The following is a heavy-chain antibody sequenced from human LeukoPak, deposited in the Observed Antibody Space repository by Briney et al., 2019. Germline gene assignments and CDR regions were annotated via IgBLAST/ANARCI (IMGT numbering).Heavy chain of an antibody. D-gene: IGHD3-22*01. CDR3: AKGHYDSSGYYGLVDY. CDR1: GFAFSSYA. CDR2: ISGSGDYT. Sequence: GGSLRLSCAASGFAFSSYAMSWVRQAPGKGLEWVSTISGSGDYTYYADSVKGRFTISRDNSKNTLYLQMNSLRAEDTAVYYCAKGHYDSSGYYGLVDYWGQGTLVTVSS. J-gene: IGHJ4*02. V-gene: IGHV3-23*01.